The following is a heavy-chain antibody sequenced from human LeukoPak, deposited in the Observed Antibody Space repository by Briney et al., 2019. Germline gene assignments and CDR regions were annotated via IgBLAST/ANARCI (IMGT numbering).Heavy chain of an antibody. Sequence: GGSLRLSCAASGFTFRSYWMHWVRQAPGKGLEWVAVISYDGSNKYYADSVKGRFTISRDNSKNTLYLQMNSLRAEDTAVYYCARDPQKWGQGTLVTVSS. CDR3: ARDPQK. CDR2: ISYDGSNK. J-gene: IGHJ4*02. CDR1: GFTFRSYW. V-gene: IGHV3-30-3*01.